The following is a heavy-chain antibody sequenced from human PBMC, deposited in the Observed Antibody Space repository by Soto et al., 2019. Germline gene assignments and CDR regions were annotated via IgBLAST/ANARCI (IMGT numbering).Heavy chain of an antibody. V-gene: IGHV3-7*01. J-gene: IGHJ6*03. CDR3: ARDSDCSSTNCYLTFGPGYYYYYMDV. CDR2: IKQDGSEK. D-gene: IGHD2-2*01. Sequence: GGSLRLSCAASGFTFSSYWMSWVRQAPGKGLEWVANIKQDGSEKYYVDSVKGRFTISRDNAKNSLYLQMNSLRAEDTAVYYCARDSDCSSTNCYLTFGPGYYYYYMDVWGKGTTVTVSS. CDR1: GFTFSSYW.